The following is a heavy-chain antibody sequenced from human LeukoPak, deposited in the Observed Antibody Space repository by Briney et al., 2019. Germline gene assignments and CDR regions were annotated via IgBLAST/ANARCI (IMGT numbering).Heavy chain of an antibody. D-gene: IGHD4-11*01. CDR1: GFTFSYYS. Sequence: GGSLRLSCAASGFTFSYYSMNWVRQAPGKGLECVSYISSSGSTIYYADSVRGRFTISRDNAKNSLYLEMNSLRAEDTAVYYCARDYTNHGNYYNGMDVWGQGTTVTVSS. V-gene: IGHV3-48*04. J-gene: IGHJ6*02. CDR3: ARDYTNHGNYYNGMDV. CDR2: ISSSGSTI.